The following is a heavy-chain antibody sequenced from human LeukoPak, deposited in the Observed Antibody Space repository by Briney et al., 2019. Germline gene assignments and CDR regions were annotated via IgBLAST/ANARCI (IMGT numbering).Heavy chain of an antibody. CDR2: ISGSGSIT. Sequence: ETLSLTCAVYGGSFSGYYWSWIRQAPGKGLEWVSSISGSGSITYYADSVKGRFTISRDTSKNTLWLQMNSLRVDDTALYYCAKSLGGDYGSGSYYVVFDSWGQGTLVTVSS. CDR3: AKSLGGDYGSGSYYVVFDS. J-gene: IGHJ4*02. D-gene: IGHD3-10*01. CDR1: GGSFSGYY. V-gene: IGHV3-23*01.